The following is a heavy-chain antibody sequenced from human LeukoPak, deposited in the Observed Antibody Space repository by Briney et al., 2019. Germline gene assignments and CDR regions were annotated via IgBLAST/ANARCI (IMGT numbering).Heavy chain of an antibody. D-gene: IGHD3-10*01. CDR3: ARAPHYGSGSYLDY. Sequence: GGSLRLSCAASGFTFSSYSMNWVRQAPGKGLEWVSAISGSGGSTYYADSVKGRFTISRDNSKNTLYLQMNSLRAEDTAVYYCARAPHYGSGSYLDYWGQGTLVTVSS. CDR1: GFTFSSYS. J-gene: IGHJ4*02. CDR2: ISGSGGST. V-gene: IGHV3-23*01.